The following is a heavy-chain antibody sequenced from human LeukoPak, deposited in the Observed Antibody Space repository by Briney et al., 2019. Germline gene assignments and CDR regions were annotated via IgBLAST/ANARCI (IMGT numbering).Heavy chain of an antibody. V-gene: IGHV4-34*01. CDR2: INHSGST. D-gene: IGHD5-12*01. J-gene: IGHJ4*02. CDR3: ARGLVATSSGDPFDY. Sequence: SETLSLTCAVYGGSFSGYYWSWIRQPSGKGLEWIGEINHSGSTNYNPSLKSRVTISLDTSKNQFSLKLSSVTAADTAVYYCARGLVATSSGDPFDYWGQGTLVTVSS. CDR1: GGSFSGYY.